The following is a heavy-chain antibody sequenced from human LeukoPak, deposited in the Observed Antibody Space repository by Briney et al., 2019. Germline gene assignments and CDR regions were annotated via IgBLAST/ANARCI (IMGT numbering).Heavy chain of an antibody. CDR3: ARGLPGYDILTGYYRSPYYYYGMDV. CDR1: GYTFTSYD. CDR2: MNPNSGNT. Sequence: GASVKVSCKASGYTFTSYDINWVRQATGQGLEWMGWMNPNSGNTGYAQKFQGRVTMTRNTSISTAYMELSSLRSEDTAVYYCARGLPGYDILTGYYRSPYYYYGMDVWRQGTTVTVSS. J-gene: IGHJ6*02. V-gene: IGHV1-8*01. D-gene: IGHD3-9*01.